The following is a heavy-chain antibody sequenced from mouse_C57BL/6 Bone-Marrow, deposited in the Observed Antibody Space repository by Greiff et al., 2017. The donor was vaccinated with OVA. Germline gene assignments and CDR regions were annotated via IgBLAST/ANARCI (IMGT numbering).Heavy chain of an antibody. J-gene: IGHJ2*01. Sequence: EVKVVESGGDLVKPGGSLKLSCAASGFTFSSYGMSWVRQTPDKRLEWVATISSGGSYTYYPDSVKGRFTISRDNAKNTRYLQMSSLKSEDTAMYYCASSYYYGSRDYFDYWGQGTTLTVSS. D-gene: IGHD1-1*01. CDR3: ASSYYYGSRDYFDY. V-gene: IGHV5-6*01. CDR2: ISSGGSYT. CDR1: GFTFSSYG.